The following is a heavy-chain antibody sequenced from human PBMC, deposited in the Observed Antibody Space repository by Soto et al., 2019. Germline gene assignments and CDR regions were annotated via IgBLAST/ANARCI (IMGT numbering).Heavy chain of an antibody. D-gene: IGHD1-1*01. J-gene: IGHJ5*02. Sequence: SETLSLTSTVSGASISGSYWSWIRKSAGKGLEWIGRIYATGTTDYNPSLKSRVMMSVDTSKKQFSLKLRSVTAAGTAVYYCVRERTETLPHWFHPWGQGISVTVSS. CDR1: GASISGSY. V-gene: IGHV4-4*07. CDR2: IYATGTT. CDR3: VRERTETLPHWFHP.